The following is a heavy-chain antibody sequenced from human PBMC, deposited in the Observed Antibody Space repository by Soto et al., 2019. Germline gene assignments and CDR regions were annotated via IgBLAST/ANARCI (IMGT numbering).Heavy chain of an antibody. V-gene: IGHV3-23*01. D-gene: IGHD1-26*01. CDR1: GFTFSNYA. CDR3: AQAISRERKIDY. CDR2: ISSTADGT. J-gene: IGHJ4*02. Sequence: EVQLLESGGGLVQPGGSLRLSCAASGFTFSNYAMGWVRQAPGKGLEWVSTISSTADGTDYADSVKGRFTISRDNSKNTLYLQMNSLRAEDTAVYYWAQAISRERKIDYWGQGTLVTVSS.